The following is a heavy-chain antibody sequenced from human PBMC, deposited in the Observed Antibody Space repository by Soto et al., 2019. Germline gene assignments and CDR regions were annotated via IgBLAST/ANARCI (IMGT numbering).Heavy chain of an antibody. CDR1: GFSLSTSGVG. CDR2: IYWDDDK. D-gene: IGHD2-8*01. Sequence: SGPTLVNPTQTLTLTCTFSGFSLSTSGVGVGWIRQPPGKALEWLALIYWDDDKRYSPSLKSRLTITKDTSKNQVVLTMPNMDPVDTATYYCAHIACTNGVCRSYYYYYGMDVWGQGTTVTVSS. J-gene: IGHJ6*02. CDR3: AHIACTNGVCRSYYYYYGMDV. V-gene: IGHV2-5*02.